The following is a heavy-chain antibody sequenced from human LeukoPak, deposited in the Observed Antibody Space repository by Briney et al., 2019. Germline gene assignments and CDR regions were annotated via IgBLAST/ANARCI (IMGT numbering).Heavy chain of an antibody. Sequence: ASVKVSCKASGYTFTGYYMHWVRQAPGQGLEWMEWINPNSGGTNYAQKFQGRVTMTRDTSISTAYMELSRLRPDDTAVYYCAWSDYVWGSYRHWGQGTLVTVSS. D-gene: IGHD3-16*02. CDR1: GYTFTGYY. CDR3: AWSDYVWGSYRH. V-gene: IGHV1-2*02. CDR2: INPNSGGT. J-gene: IGHJ4*02.